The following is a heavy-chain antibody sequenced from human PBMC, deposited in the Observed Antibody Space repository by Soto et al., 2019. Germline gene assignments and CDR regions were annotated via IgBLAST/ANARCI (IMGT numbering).Heavy chain of an antibody. J-gene: IGHJ4*02. CDR2: IYYSGST. V-gene: IGHV4-39*01. CDR1: GGSISSSSYY. Sequence: SETLSLTCTVSGGSISSSSYYWGWIRQPPGKGLEWIGSIYYSGSTYYNPSLKSRVTISVDTSKNQFSLKLSSVTAADTAVYYFARFYRWYSSNDIDYCCQGTLVTVSS. CDR3: ARFYRWYSSNDIDY. D-gene: IGHD6-13*01.